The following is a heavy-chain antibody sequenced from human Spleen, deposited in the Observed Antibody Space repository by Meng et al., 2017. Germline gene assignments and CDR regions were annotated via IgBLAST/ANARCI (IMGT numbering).Heavy chain of an antibody. Sequence: QVQLQESGPGLVKPSETLSLTCAVSGGSISSDTWWSWVRQPPGKGLEWIGEIYHTGSTNYNPSLKSRVTMSVDKSNNQFSLKLSSVTASDTAVYYCAREWEQSYFDYWGQGTLVTVSS. CDR3: AREWEQSYFDY. CDR1: GGSISSDTW. CDR2: IYHTGST. D-gene: IGHD1-26*01. J-gene: IGHJ4*02. V-gene: IGHV4-4*02.